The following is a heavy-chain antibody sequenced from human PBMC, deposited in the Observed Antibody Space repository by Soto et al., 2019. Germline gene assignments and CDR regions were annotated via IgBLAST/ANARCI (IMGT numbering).Heavy chain of an antibody. CDR2: SYHSGRT. V-gene: IGHV4-30-2*01. Sequence: QLQLQESGSGLVKPSQTLSLTCAVSGGSISSGGYSWSWIRQPPGKGLEWIGYSYHSGRTYYNPSLTRRVTISVDGSRNQFSVKLSCVTAADTAVYYCARAGGLGAVAVDYWGQGTLVTVSS. J-gene: IGHJ4*02. D-gene: IGHD6-19*01. CDR1: GGSISSGGYS. CDR3: ARAGGLGAVAVDY.